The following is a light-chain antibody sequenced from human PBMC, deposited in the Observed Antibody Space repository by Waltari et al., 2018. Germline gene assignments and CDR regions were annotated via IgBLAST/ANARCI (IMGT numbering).Light chain of an antibody. Sequence: DIQLTQSPSFLSASVGDRVTLTCRASQGISSYLAWYQQKPGKAPKLLIYAASTLQSGVLSRFSGSGSGTEFTLTISSLQPEDFATYYCQQLNSYPLTFGGGTKVEIK. CDR2: AAS. CDR3: QQLNSYPLT. CDR1: QGISSY. V-gene: IGKV1-9*01. J-gene: IGKJ4*01.